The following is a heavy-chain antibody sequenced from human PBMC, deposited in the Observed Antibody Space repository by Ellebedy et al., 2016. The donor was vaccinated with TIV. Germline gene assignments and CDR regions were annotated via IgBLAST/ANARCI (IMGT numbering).Heavy chain of an antibody. CDR2: INSDGSST. V-gene: IGHV3-74*01. Sequence: GESLKISXAASGFNFSTYWIHWVRQVSGKGLVWVSRINSDGSSTSYADSVKGRFTLSRDNSKNTFFMQMNSLRPDDTAVYYCARDLRQYSSVYFGMDVWGQGTTVTVSS. D-gene: IGHD2/OR15-2a*01. J-gene: IGHJ6*02. CDR1: GFNFSTYW. CDR3: ARDLRQYSSVYFGMDV.